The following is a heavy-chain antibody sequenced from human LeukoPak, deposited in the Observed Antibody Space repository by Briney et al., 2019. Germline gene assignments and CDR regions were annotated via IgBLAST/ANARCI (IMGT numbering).Heavy chain of an antibody. CDR3: ARGTSGWFDP. J-gene: IGHJ5*02. CDR2: ISSSSTI. D-gene: IGHD1-1*01. Sequence: QPGGSLRLSCAASGFTFSSYAMSWVRQAPGKGLEWVSYISSSSTIYYADSVKGRFTISRDNAKNSLYLQMNSLRAEDTAVYYCARGTSGWFDPWGQGTLVTVSS. CDR1: GFTFSSYA. V-gene: IGHV3-48*01.